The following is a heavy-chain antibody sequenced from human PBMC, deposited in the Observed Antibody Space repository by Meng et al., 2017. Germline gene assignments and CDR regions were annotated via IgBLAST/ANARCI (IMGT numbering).Heavy chain of an antibody. D-gene: IGHD5-18*01. J-gene: IGHJ4*02. Sequence: QVQRRWWGAGLLQPSETLSLTCAFYGGSFSGYYWSWIRQPPGKGLEWIGEINHSGSTNYNPSLKSRVTISVDTSKNQFSLKLSSVTAADTAVYYCARGTRGYSYGNDYWGQGTLVTVSS. CDR1: GGSFSGYY. V-gene: IGHV4-34*01. CDR3: ARGTRGYSYGNDY. CDR2: INHSGST.